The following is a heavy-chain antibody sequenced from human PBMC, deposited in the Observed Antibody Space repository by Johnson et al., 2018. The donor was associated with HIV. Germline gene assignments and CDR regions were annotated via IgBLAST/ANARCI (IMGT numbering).Heavy chain of an antibody. CDR2: IKQYGSEK. D-gene: IGHD5-18*01. CDR3: ARDKPTLHTAMTQVDAFEM. V-gene: IGHV3-7*03. CDR1: GFSFSSYW. Sequence: VQLVESGGGVVQPGRSLRLSCAASGFSFSSYWMSWVRQAPGKGLEWVANIKQYGSEKYYVDSVKGRFTLSRVNAKNSQYLQMNSLRAGDTAVYYCARDKPTLHTAMTQVDAFEMWGQGTMVTVSS. J-gene: IGHJ3*02.